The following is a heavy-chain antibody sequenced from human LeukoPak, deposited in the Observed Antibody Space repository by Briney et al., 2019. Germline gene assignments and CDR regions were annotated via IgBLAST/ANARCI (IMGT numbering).Heavy chain of an antibody. V-gene: IGHV1-69*04. CDR1: GGTFSSYA. D-gene: IGHD4-23*01. CDR2: IIPILGIA. Sequence: SSVKVSCKASGGTFSSYAISWVRRAPGQGLEWVGRIIPILGIANYAQKFQGRVTITADKSTSTAYMELSSLRSEDTAVYYCASGGNSVFAYFDYWGQGTLVTVSS. J-gene: IGHJ4*02. CDR3: ASGGNSVFAYFDY.